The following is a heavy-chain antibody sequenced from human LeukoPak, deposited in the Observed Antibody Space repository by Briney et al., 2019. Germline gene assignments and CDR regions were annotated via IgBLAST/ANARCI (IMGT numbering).Heavy chain of an antibody. J-gene: IGHJ3*02. V-gene: IGHV3-21*01. D-gene: IGHD2-2*01. CDR1: GFTFNTYS. Sequence: GGSLRLSCAXSGFTFNTYSINWVRQAPGKGLEWVSSISSGSGHIYYADSLKGRFTISRDNAKNSLYLQMNSLRAEDTAVYYCARGGSSTTSRDTFDIWGQGTMVTVSS. CDR2: ISSGSGHI. CDR3: ARGGSSTTSRDTFDI.